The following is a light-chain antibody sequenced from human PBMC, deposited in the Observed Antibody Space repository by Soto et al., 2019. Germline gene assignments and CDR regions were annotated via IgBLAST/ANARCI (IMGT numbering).Light chain of an antibody. CDR2: SNN. Sequence: QSVLPQPPSGSGTPGQRGTISWSGSSSNIGSNTVNWYQQLPGTAPKLLIYSNNQRPSGVPDRFSGSKSGTSASLAISGLQSEDEADYYCAAWEDSLNGVVFGGGIKVTAL. J-gene: IGLJ2*01. CDR3: AAWEDSLNGVV. V-gene: IGLV1-44*01. CDR1: SSNIGSNT.